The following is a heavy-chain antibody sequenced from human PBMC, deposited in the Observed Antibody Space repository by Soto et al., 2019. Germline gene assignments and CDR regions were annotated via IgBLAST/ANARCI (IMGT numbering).Heavy chain of an antibody. CDR1: GDSMSGFY. V-gene: IGHV4-59*01. CDR3: ARFRRNYFDY. Sequence: PSETLSLTCTVSGDSMSGFYGSWIRQTPGKGLEWIGYINYVGRTSYYSPSLQSRVTISLDSSKNQFSLILSSVTAADTAVYFCARFRRNYFDYWGQGTLVTVSS. D-gene: IGHD3-10*01. CDR2: INYVGRTS. J-gene: IGHJ4*02.